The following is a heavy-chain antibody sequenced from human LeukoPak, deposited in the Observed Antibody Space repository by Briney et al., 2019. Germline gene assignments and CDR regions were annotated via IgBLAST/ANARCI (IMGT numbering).Heavy chain of an antibody. CDR1: GFTFSNAW. Sequence: GGSLRLSCAASGFTFSNAWMSWVRQAPGKGLEWVSVIYSGGSTYYADSVKGRFTISRHNSKNTLYPQMNSLRAEDTAVYYCARGGPGRFDYWGQGTLVTVSS. J-gene: IGHJ4*02. D-gene: IGHD1-14*01. CDR2: IYSGGST. V-gene: IGHV3-53*04. CDR3: ARGGPGRFDY.